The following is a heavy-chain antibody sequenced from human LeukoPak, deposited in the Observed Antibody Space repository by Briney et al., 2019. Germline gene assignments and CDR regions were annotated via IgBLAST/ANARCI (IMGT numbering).Heavy chain of an antibody. CDR3: AKQSSGSSFDY. Sequence: GSLRLSCAASGFTFSSYGMHWVRQAPGKGLEWVAVISYDGSNKYYADSVKGRFTISRDNSKNTLYLQMNSLRAEDTAVYYCAKQSSGSSFDYWGQGTLVTVSS. D-gene: IGHD3-10*01. CDR1: GFTFSSYG. V-gene: IGHV3-30*18. CDR2: ISYDGSNK. J-gene: IGHJ4*02.